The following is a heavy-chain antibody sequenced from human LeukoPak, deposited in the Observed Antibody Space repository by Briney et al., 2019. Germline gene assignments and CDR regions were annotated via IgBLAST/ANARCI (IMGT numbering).Heavy chain of an antibody. Sequence: PSETLSLTCTVSSGSISNSNYYWGWIRQPPGKGLEWIGYIYYSGSTNYNPSLKSRVTISVDTSKNQFSLKLSSVTAADTAVYYCARGFQRGYSQAPPRPNWFDPWGQGTLVTVSS. J-gene: IGHJ5*02. CDR3: ARGFQRGYSQAPPRPNWFDP. V-gene: IGHV4-61*05. CDR2: IYYSGST. D-gene: IGHD5-18*01. CDR1: SGSISNSNYY.